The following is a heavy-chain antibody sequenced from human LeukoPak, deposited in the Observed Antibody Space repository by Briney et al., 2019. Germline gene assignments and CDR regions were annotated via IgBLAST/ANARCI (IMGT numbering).Heavy chain of an antibody. CDR2: MNAETGAT. D-gene: IGHD1-26*01. V-gene: IGHV1-18*01. CDR1: GYTFTTYG. CDR3: ARQSGTYWGLDY. J-gene: IGHJ4*02. Sequence: APVKVSCKASGYTFTTYGISWVRQAPGQGLEWLGWMNAETGATSSAQKFPGRFTMTRDTSIGTASMEFNSLTSDDTAVYYCARQSGTYWGLDYWGQGTLVTVSS.